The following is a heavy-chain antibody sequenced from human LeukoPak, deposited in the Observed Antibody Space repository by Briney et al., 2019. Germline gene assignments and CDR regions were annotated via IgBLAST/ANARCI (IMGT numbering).Heavy chain of an antibody. Sequence: GGSLRLSCVASDFTFSNYWMSWVRQAPGKGLEWVGNLKQDGSEIYYLDSVKGRFTISRDNTKNSLYLQMNSLRAEDTAVYYCLRGDRRDYWGQGTLVTVSS. CDR3: LRGDRRDY. V-gene: IGHV3-7*01. CDR1: DFTFSNYW. CDR2: LKQDGSEI. J-gene: IGHJ4*02.